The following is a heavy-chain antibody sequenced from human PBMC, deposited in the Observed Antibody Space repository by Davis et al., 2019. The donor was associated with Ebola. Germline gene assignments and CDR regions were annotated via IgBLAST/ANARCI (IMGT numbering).Heavy chain of an antibody. CDR2: ISSSGSTI. CDR3: ARGFVLMVYAPDY. D-gene: IGHD2-8*01. J-gene: IGHJ4*02. Sequence: GESLKISCAASGFTFSSYAMSWIRQAPGKGLEWVSYISSSGSTIYYADSVKGRFTISRDNAKNSLYLQMNSLRAEDTAVYYCARGFVLMVYAPDYWGQGTLVTVSS. V-gene: IGHV3-11*04. CDR1: GFTFSSYA.